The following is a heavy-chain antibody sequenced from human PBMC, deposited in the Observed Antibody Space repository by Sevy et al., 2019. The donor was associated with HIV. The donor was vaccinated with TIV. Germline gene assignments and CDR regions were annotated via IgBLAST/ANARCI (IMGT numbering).Heavy chain of an antibody. V-gene: IGHV1-8*01. D-gene: IGHD1-26*01. J-gene: IGHJ3*02. CDR1: GYTFTSYD. Sequence: ASVKVSCKASGYTFTSYDINWVRQATGQGLEWMGWMNPNSGNTGYAQKFQGRVTMTRNTSISTAYMELSSLRSEDTAVYYGARARVVVGASAFDIWGQGTMVTVSS. CDR3: ARARVVVGASAFDI. CDR2: MNPNSGNT.